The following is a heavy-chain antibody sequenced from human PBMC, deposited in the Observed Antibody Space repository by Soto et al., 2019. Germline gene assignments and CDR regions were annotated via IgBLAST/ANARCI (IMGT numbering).Heavy chain of an antibody. CDR1: GFSFSTYA. D-gene: IGHD6-13*01. CDR3: AKDQAAAGTISRYFQH. Sequence: GGSLRLSCAAFGFSFSTYAMSWVRQAPGKGLEWVSGISGSGGTTYYADSVKGRFTISRDNSKNTLYLQVNSLRVEDTAVYYCAKDQAAAGTISRYFQHWGQGTLVTVSS. CDR2: ISGSGGTT. J-gene: IGHJ1*01. V-gene: IGHV3-23*01.